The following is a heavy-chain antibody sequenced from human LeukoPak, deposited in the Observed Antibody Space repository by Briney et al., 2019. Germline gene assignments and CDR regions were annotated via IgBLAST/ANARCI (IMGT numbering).Heavy chain of an antibody. J-gene: IGHJ4*02. CDR2: ISGSGGST. CDR3: AKDPKLSSSHDDY. CDR1: GFTFSSYA. Sequence: GGSLRLSCAASGFTFSSYAMSWVRQAPGKGLEWVSAISGSGGSTYYADSVKGRFTISRDNSKNTLYLQMNSLRAEDTAAYYCAKDPKLSSSHDDYWGQGTLVTVSS. V-gene: IGHV3-23*01. D-gene: IGHD6-13*01.